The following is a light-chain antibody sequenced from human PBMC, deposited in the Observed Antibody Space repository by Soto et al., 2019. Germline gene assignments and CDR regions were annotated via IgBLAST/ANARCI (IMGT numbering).Light chain of an antibody. CDR3: QQYKSLYT. CDR2: DAS. V-gene: IGKV1-5*01. Sequence: DIQMTQSPSTLSAYVGHRVTITCRASQSISGWLAWYQQKPGKAPKLLIYDASTLESGVPSRFRGSGSETEVTLTITNLQPDDLATYYCQQYKSLYTFGQGTKVDIK. CDR1: QSISGW. J-gene: IGKJ2*01.